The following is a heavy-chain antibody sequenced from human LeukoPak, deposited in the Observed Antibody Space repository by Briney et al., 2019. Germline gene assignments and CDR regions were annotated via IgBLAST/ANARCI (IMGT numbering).Heavy chain of an antibody. J-gene: IGHJ4*02. CDR2: IVVGSGNT. D-gene: IGHD2-2*02. V-gene: IGHV1-58*01. CDR3: AAEVVVVPAAIVRDS. Sequence: GASVKVSCKASGFTFTSSVVQWVRQARGQRLEWIGWIVVGSGNTNYAQKFQERVTLTGDMSTSTAYMELSSLRSEDTAVYYCAAEVVVVPAAIVRDSWGQGTLVTVSS. CDR1: GFTFTSSV.